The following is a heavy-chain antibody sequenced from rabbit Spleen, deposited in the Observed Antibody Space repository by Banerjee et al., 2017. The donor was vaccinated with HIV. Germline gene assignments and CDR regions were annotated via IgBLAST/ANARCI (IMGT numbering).Heavy chain of an antibody. CDR2: IYTGNGKN. V-gene: IGHV1S45*01. CDR1: GFSFGNGYD. D-gene: IGHD1-1*01. J-gene: IGHJ4*01. CDR3: TRDDGSGHYIDGYFNL. Sequence: QEQLVESGGGLVKPGASLTLICTASGFSFGNGYDMSWVRQAPGKGLEWIGFIYTGNGKNYYANWAKGRFTISKTSSTTVTLQVTSLTAADTATYFCTRDDGSGHYIDGYFNLWGPGTLVTVS.